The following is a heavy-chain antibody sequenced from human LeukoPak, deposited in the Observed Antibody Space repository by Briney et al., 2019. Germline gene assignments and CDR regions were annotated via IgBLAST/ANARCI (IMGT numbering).Heavy chain of an antibody. CDR1: GYSFTNYW. D-gene: IGHD3-22*01. CDR2: IYPADSET. V-gene: IGHV5-51*01. J-gene: IGHJ6*02. Sequence: GESLKISCKGSGYSFTNYWIGWVRQMPGKGLEWMGIIYPADSETRYSPSFQGQVTISAEKSISTAYLQWSSLKASDTAMYYCARLKSYYDSGGYYPPYGMDVWGQGTTVTVSS. CDR3: ARLKSYYDSGGYYPPYGMDV.